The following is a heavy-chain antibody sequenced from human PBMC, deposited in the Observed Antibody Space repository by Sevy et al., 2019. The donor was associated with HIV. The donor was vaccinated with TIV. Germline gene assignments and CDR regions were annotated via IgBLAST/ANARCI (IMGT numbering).Heavy chain of an antibody. CDR1: GGTFSSYA. CDR2: IIPIFGTA. V-gene: IGHV1-69*06. J-gene: IGHJ3*02. Sequence: ASVNVSCKASGGTFSSYAISWVRQAPGQGLEWMGGIIPIFGTANYAQKFQGRVTITADKSTSTAYMELSSLRSEDTAVYYCARETPIPHYDYVWGSYRFDAFDIWGQGTMVTVSS. CDR3: ARETPIPHYDYVWGSYRFDAFDI. D-gene: IGHD3-16*02.